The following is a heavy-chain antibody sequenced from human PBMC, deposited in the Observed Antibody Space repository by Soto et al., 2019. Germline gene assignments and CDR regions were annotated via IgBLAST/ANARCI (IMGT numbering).Heavy chain of an antibody. CDR1: GFPVDAHG. V-gene: IGHV3-23*01. CDR3: VKDKQWLETYFDS. CDR2: INVSGALT. D-gene: IGHD6-19*01. Sequence: XGFLTLSFASSGFPVDAHGMAWVRQSPGKGLQWVSSINVSGALTYYIESVKGRFTISRDNSEHTLYLQMNNLEADDTAIYYCVKDKQWLETYFDSWGPGTLVTVSS. J-gene: IGHJ4*02.